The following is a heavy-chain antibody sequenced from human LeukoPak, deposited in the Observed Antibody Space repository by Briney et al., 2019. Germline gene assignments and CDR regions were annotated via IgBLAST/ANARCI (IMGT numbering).Heavy chain of an antibody. CDR1: GFTFSSYA. CDR3: AKDQAYGPYFDY. D-gene: IGHD4-17*01. Sequence: PEGSLRLSCAASGFTFSSYAMSWVRPAPGKGLEWVSAISGSGGSTYYADSVKGRFTISRDNSKNTLYLQMNSLRAEDTAVYYCAKDQAYGPYFDYWGQGTLVTVSS. V-gene: IGHV3-23*01. J-gene: IGHJ4*02. CDR2: ISGSGGST.